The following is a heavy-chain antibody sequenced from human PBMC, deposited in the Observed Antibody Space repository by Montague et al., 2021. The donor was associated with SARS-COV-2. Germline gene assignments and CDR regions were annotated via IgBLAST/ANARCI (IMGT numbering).Heavy chain of an antibody. CDR2: ISAPGTHI. V-gene: IGHV3-21*01. CDR1: GFTFSRFA. J-gene: IGHJ6*02. Sequence: SLRLSCAASGFTFSRFAMNWVRQAPGKGLEWVSSISAPGTHIYYADSLKGRVTISRDNAKNSLYLQMNSLRAEDTAVYYCARGRGDGDYGTYNYCGMDVWGQGATVTVSS. CDR3: ARGRGDGDYGTYNYCGMDV. D-gene: IGHD4-17*01.